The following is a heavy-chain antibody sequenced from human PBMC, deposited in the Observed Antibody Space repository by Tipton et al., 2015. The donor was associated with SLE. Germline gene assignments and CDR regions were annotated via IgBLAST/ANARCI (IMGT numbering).Heavy chain of an antibody. V-gene: IGHV1-8*02. Sequence: QSGAEVKKPGASVKVSCKASGYTFTGYYMHWVRQATGQGLEWMGWMNPNSGNTGYAQKFQGRVTMTRNTSISTAYMELSSLRSEDTTVYYCARVFYYGSGSYQYYLDYWGQGTLVTVSS. CDR2: MNPNSGNT. CDR3: ARVFYYGSGSYQYYLDY. CDR1: GYTFTGYY. J-gene: IGHJ4*02. D-gene: IGHD3-10*01.